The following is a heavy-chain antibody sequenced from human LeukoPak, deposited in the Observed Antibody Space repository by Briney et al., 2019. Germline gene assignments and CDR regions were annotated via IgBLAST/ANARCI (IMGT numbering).Heavy chain of an antibody. D-gene: IGHD1-26*01. J-gene: IGHJ4*02. CDR2: ITSSSRSI. Sequence: GGSLRLSCAASRFTFKDHKMNWVRQPPGRGLEWVASITSSSRSIVYGDSVRGRFIISRDNSKKSLYLQMTNLTVEDTGVYYCARDRDHSGNSFLDYWGQGTLVTVSS. V-gene: IGHV3-21*01. CDR1: RFTFKDHK. CDR3: ARDRDHSGNSFLDY.